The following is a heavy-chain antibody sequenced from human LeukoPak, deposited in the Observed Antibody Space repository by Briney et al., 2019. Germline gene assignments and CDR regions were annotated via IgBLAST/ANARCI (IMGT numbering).Heavy chain of an antibody. CDR2: IRYDGSSK. V-gene: IGHV3-30*02. CDR3: AKDERGIAAGGTYFQH. J-gene: IGHJ1*01. D-gene: IGHD6-13*01. CDR1: GFTFSSYG. Sequence: GGSLRLSCAASGFTFSSYGMHWVRQAPGKGLEWVAFIRYDGSSKYYADSVKGRFTISRDNSKNTLYLQMNSLRAEDTAVYYCAKDERGIAAGGTYFQHWGQGTLVTVSS.